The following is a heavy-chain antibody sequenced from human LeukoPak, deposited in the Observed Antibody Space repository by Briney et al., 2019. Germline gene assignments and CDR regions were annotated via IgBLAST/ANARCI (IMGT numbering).Heavy chain of an antibody. CDR1: GFTFSSYW. CDR3: AREVGSSWYRLSASDI. CDR2: IKQDGSEK. Sequence: GGSLRLSCAASGFTFSSYWMSWVRQAPGKGLEWVANIKQDGSEKYYVDSVKGRFTISRDNAKNSLYLQMNSLRAEDTAVYYCAREVGSSWYRLSASDIWGQGTMVTVSS. V-gene: IGHV3-7*01. D-gene: IGHD6-13*01. J-gene: IGHJ3*02.